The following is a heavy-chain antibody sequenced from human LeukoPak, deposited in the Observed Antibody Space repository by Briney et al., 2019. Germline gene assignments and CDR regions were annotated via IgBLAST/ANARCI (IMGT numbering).Heavy chain of an antibody. CDR3: ARTTEGGYNYSYFYYYYMDV. J-gene: IGHJ6*03. D-gene: IGHD5-18*01. CDR1: GGSISSYY. CDR2: IYYSGST. Sequence: PSETLSLTCTVSGGSISSYYWNWIWQPPGKGLEWIGYIYYSGSTNYNPSLKSRVTISVDTSKNQFSLKLRSVTAADTAVYYCARTTEGGYNYSYFYYYYMDVWGKGTTVTISS. V-gene: IGHV4-59*01.